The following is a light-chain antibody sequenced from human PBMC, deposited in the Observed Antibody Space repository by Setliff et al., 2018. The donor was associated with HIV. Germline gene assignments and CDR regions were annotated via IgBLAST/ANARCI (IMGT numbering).Light chain of an antibody. Sequence: QSALTQPPSVSEAPGQRVTVSCTGSSSNIGAGYDVHWYQQLPGTAPKLLVYGNKNRPSGVPDRFSVSKSGTSASLAITGLQAEDEADYYCQSYDSSLSASFVFGTGTKVTVL. CDR2: GNK. CDR1: SSNIGAGYD. J-gene: IGLJ1*01. V-gene: IGLV1-40*01. CDR3: QSYDSSLSASFV.